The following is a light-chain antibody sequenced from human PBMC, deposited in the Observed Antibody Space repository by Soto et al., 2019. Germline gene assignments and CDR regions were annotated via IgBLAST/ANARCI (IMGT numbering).Light chain of an antibody. V-gene: IGLV1-40*01. CDR2: GNN. CDR1: SSNIGAGYD. Sequence: QSALAQPPSVSGAPGQKVTISCTGSSSNIGAGYDLHRYQQLPGTAPKLLLYGNNNRPSGVPDRFSGSKSGTSASLAITGLQAEDEADYYCQSYDSSLSAYVFGTGTKVTVL. CDR3: QSYDSSLSAYV. J-gene: IGLJ1*01.